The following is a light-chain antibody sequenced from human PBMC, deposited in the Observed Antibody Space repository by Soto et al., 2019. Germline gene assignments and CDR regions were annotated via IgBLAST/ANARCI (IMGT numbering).Light chain of an antibody. CDR2: EAS. CDR1: QGITNR. J-gene: IGKJ5*01. CDR3: QQANSFPIT. V-gene: IGKV1D-12*01. Sequence: DIQMTQSPSSVSASVGDRVTITCRASQGITNRLAWYQQKPGKAPKHLIYEASSLQSGVPSRISGSGSGTDFTLTISSLQPEDFATYYCQQANSFPITFGQGTRLEIK.